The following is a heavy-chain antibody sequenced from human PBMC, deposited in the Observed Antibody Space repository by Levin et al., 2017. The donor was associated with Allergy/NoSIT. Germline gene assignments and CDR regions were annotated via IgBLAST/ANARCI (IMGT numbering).Heavy chain of an antibody. Sequence: GESLKISCTVSGFKFGDYAMSWVRQAPGKGLEWVGFIRNKEYGEKTEYAASVKGRFTVSRDDSKSIAYLQMNSLTTEDTAVYYCTRGYHRYYAEYFYYWGQGTLVTVSS. V-gene: IGHV3-49*04. CDR1: GFKFGDYA. J-gene: IGHJ1*01. D-gene: IGHD1-26*01. CDR2: IRNKEYGEKT. CDR3: TRGYHRYYAEYFYY.